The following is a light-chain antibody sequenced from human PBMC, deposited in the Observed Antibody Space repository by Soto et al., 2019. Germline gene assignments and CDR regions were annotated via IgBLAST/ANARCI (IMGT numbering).Light chain of an antibody. CDR3: ASWDDSLSGYV. CDR2: RND. J-gene: IGLJ1*01. Sequence: QSVLTQPPSASGTPGQRVTISCSGSSSYIGSKYVYWYQQLPGTAPKLLIYRNDQRPSRISDRFSGSKSGTSASLAISGLRSEDEADYYWASWDDSLSGYVFGTGTKLTVL. V-gene: IGLV1-47*01. CDR1: SSYIGSKY.